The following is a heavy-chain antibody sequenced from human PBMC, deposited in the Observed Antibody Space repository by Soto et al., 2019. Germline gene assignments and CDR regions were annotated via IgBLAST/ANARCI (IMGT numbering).Heavy chain of an antibody. CDR1: GGSFSGYY. V-gene: IGHV4-34*01. Sequence: PSETLSLTCAVYGGSFSGYYWSWIRQPPGKGLEWIGEINHSGSTNYNPSLKSRVTISVDTSKNQFSLKLSSVTAADTAVYYCASGFTELTYGMDVWGQGTTVTVSS. J-gene: IGHJ6*02. CDR2: INHSGST. D-gene: IGHD1-7*01. CDR3: ASGFTELTYGMDV.